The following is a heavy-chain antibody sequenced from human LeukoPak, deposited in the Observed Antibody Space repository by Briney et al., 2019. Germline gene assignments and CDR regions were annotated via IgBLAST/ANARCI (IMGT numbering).Heavy chain of an antibody. D-gene: IGHD6-19*01. J-gene: IGHJ4*02. V-gene: IGHV3-74*01. CDR1: GFTFSSYW. CDR3: ARDADEWLVDY. Sequence: QPGGSLILSCAASGFTFSSYWMHWVRQDPGKGLVWVSRINSDGSSTSYADSVKGRFTISRDNAKNTLYLQMNSLRAEDTAVYYCARDADEWLVDYWGQGTLVTVSS. CDR2: INSDGSST.